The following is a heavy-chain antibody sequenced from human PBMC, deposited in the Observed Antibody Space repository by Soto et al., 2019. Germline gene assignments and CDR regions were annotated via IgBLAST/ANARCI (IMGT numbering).Heavy chain of an antibody. D-gene: IGHD3-22*01. Sequence: QVQLVESGGGVVQPGRSLRLSCAASGFTFSSYDMHWVRQAPGKGLEWVEVISNDGNNKYYADSVRGRVTISRDNSRNTLYLQMNSLRAEDTAVYYCARVGSSGRDFDYWGQGTLVTVSS. CDR3: ARVGSSGRDFDY. V-gene: IGHV3-30-3*01. CDR1: GFTFSSYD. CDR2: ISNDGNNK. J-gene: IGHJ4*02.